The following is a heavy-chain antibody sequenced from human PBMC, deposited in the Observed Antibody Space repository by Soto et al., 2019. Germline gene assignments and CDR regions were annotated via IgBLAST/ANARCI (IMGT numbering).Heavy chain of an antibody. CDR2: IIPVFGTP. CDR3: ARGDATKIVVTTYYAMDV. J-gene: IGHJ6*02. CDR1: GGSLSNYG. V-gene: IGHV1-69*12. Sequence: QVQLVQSGAEVKKPGSSVKVSCKASGGSLSNYGISWVRQAPGQGLEWMGAIIPVFGTPTYAQKFQDRVTIPADESTTTVYMEVRSPTSEDTAVYYCARGDATKIVVTTYYAMDVWGQGTTVTVSS. D-gene: IGHD3-22*01.